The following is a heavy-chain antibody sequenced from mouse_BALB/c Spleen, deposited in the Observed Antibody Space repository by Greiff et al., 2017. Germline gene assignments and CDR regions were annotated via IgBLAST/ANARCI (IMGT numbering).Heavy chain of an antibody. Sequence: EVHLVESGPGLVKPSQSLSLTCSVTGYSITSGYYWNWIRQFPGNKLEWMGYISYDGSNNYNPSLKNRISITRDTSKNQFFLKLNSVTTEDTATYYCARIVYYGYVAYWGQGTLVTVSA. V-gene: IGHV3-6*02. CDR2: ISYDGSN. D-gene: IGHD1-2*01. CDR3: ARIVYYGYVAY. CDR1: GYSITSGYY. J-gene: IGHJ3*01.